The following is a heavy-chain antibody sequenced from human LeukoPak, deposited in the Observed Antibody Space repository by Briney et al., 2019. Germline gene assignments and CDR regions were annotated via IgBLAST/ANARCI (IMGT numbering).Heavy chain of an antibody. CDR3: ARDSSSSGRDYYYYYYMDV. CDR2: INPNSGGT. CDR1: GYTFTGYY. J-gene: IGHJ6*03. V-gene: IGHV1-2*02. Sequence: ASVKVSCTASGYTFTGYYMHWVRQAPGQGLEWMGWINPNSGGTNYAQKFQGRVTMTRDTSISTAYMELSRLRSDDTAVYYCARDSSSSGRDYYYYYYMDVWGKGTTVTISS. D-gene: IGHD6-6*01.